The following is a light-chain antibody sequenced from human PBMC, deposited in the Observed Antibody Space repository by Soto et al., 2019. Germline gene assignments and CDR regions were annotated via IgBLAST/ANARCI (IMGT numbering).Light chain of an antibody. V-gene: IGKV3-20*01. J-gene: IGKJ5*01. Sequence: IVLTQSPCTLSLSPGERATLSCRASQSFXSSFGWYQQKPGLAPTVLXANASNRASGGPDRLTGGGSATDFSLTIRRLEPEDFALYYCQQYVGAPSTFGQGTRLEIK. CDR2: NAS. CDR3: QQYVGAPST. CDR1: QSFXSSF.